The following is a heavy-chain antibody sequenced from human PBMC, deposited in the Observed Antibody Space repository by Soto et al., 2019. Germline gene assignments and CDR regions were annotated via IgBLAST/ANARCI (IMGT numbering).Heavy chain of an antibody. V-gene: IGHV3-33*01. Sequence: GGSLRLSCAASGFTFSSYGMHWVRQAPGKGLEWVAVIWYDGSNKYYADSVKGRFTISRDNSKNTLYLQMNSLRAEDTAVYYCARAIFLPSSIAARPLPLTFDYWGQGTLVTVSS. D-gene: IGHD6-6*01. CDR3: ARAIFLPSSIAARPLPLTFDY. J-gene: IGHJ4*02. CDR1: GFTFSSYG. CDR2: IWYDGSNK.